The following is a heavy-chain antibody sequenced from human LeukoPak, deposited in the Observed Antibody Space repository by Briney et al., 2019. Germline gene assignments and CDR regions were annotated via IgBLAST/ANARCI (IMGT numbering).Heavy chain of an antibody. J-gene: IGHJ4*02. V-gene: IGHV4-61*02. Sequence: SETLSLTCTVSGASLSSGCYYWSWIRQPAGKGLEWLGRIYTSGSTTYTPSIKSRVTISVDPSKNQVSLNLSSVTASGTAVDYGECDGGDGNKAGYFEYWGQGTLVTVSS. CDR1: GASLSSGCYY. D-gene: IGHD5-24*01. CDR3: ECDGGDGNKAGYFEY. CDR2: IYTSGST.